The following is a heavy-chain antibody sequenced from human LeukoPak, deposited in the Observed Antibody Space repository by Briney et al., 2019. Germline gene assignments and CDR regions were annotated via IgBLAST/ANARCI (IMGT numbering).Heavy chain of an antibody. CDR3: AKDQEYASGSYYKTAAFDI. CDR2: ISWNSGSI. V-gene: IGHV3-9*01. D-gene: IGHD3-10*01. Sequence: GGSLRLSCAASGFTFDDYAMHWVRQAPGKGLEWVSGISWNSGSIGYADSVKGRFTISRDNAKNSLYLQMNSLRAEDTALYYCAKDQEYASGSYYKTAAFDIWGQGTMVTVSS. CDR1: GFTFDDYA. J-gene: IGHJ3*02.